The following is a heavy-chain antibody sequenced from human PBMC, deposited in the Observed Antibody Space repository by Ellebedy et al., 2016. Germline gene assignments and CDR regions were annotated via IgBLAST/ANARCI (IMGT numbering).Heavy chain of an antibody. J-gene: IGHJ4*02. V-gene: IGHV4-59*02. Sequence: SETLSLXXTVSAGSVDTYYWTWIRQSPGKGLDWIGYVFYGGSTKYNPSLRSRVTISLDTSKNQFSLRVTSVAAADTAVYYCARDVSLYSSSPPFDSWGQGTLVTVSS. CDR2: VFYGGST. CDR3: ARDVSLYSSSPPFDS. CDR1: AGSVDTYY. D-gene: IGHD6-6*01.